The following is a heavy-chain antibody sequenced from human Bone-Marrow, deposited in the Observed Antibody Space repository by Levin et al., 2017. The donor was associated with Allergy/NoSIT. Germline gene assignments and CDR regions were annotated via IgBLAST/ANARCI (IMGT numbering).Heavy chain of an antibody. V-gene: IGHV3-11*01. Sequence: GESLKISCAASGFSFSDNYMSWIRQAPGKGLEWISYISTSGGIIHYRDSVKGRFTISRDNAQNSLDLQMDSLRAEDTAVYYCARMGDGAYFDLWGQGTLVTVSS. CDR2: ISTSGGII. CDR1: GFSFSDNY. D-gene: IGHD5-24*01. CDR3: ARMGDGAYFDL. J-gene: IGHJ4*02.